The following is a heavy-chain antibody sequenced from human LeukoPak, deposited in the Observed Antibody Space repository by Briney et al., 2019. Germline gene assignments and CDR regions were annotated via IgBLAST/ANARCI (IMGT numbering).Heavy chain of an antibody. D-gene: IGHD3-10*01. CDR2: IYTSGST. J-gene: IGHJ4*02. Sequence: SETLSLTCTVSGGSISSGSYYWRWIRQPAGKGLEWIGRIYTSGSTNYNPSLKSRVTISVDTSKNQFSLKLSSVTAADTAVYYCARDHPPTYGSGSFDYWGQGTLVTVSS. CDR1: GGSISSGSYY. V-gene: IGHV4-61*02. CDR3: ARDHPPTYGSGSFDY.